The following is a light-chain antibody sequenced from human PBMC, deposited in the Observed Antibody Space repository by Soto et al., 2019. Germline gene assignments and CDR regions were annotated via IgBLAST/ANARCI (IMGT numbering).Light chain of an antibody. J-gene: IGKJ1*01. CDR1: QSVNSD. Sequence: EIVLTQSPGTLSLSPGERATLSCRASQSVNSDLAWYQQTPGRAPRLLIYGASTRATGIPARFSGSGSGTEFTLTISSLQSEDFAVYYCQQYKNWPQTFGQGTKVDIK. CDR3: QQYKNWPQT. CDR2: GAS. V-gene: IGKV3-15*01.